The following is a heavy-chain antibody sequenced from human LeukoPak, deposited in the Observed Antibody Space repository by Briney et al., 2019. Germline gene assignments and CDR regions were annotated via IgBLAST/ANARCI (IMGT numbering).Heavy chain of an antibody. CDR2: INYSGSST. CDR1: GFTFSNYG. CDR3: AKGHQLLYGGPIDY. J-gene: IGHJ4*02. V-gene: IGHV3-23*01. D-gene: IGHD2-2*02. Sequence: GGSLRLSCAASGFTFSNYGMNWVRQAPGKGLEWVSHINYSGSSTFYTDSVKGRFTISRDNSKNTLYLQMNSLRAEDTAVYYCAKGHQLLYGGPIDYWGQGTLVTVSS.